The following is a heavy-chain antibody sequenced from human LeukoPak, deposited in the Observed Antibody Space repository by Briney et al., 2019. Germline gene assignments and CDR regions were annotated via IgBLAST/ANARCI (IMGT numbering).Heavy chain of an antibody. Sequence: SETLSLTCNVSGGSISSYHWNWIRQPPGKGLKWIGYIHCSGNTDYNPSLKSRVTISLHTSKNQFSLNLSSVTAADTALYYCARGAQLTGVPDVWGTYRYFDYWGRGTLVTVSS. CDR1: GGSISSYH. D-gene: IGHD3-16*02. J-gene: IGHJ4*02. CDR3: ARGAQLTGVPDVWGTYRYFDY. V-gene: IGHV4-59*08. CDR2: IHCSGNT.